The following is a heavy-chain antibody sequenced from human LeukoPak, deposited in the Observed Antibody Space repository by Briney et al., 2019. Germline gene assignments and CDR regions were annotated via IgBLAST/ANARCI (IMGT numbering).Heavy chain of an antibody. J-gene: IGHJ1*01. D-gene: IGHD3-3*01. Sequence: GGSLRLSCAATGFTFNSYALHWVRQAPGKGLEWVAVTSYDGNNKYYAESVKGRFTISRDNSKSMLYLQMNSLRPEDTAVYYCARGEDGFWSGYVEHWGQGTLVTVSP. CDR1: GFTFNSYA. CDR3: ARGEDGFWSGYVEH. V-gene: IGHV3-30-3*01. CDR2: TSYDGNNK.